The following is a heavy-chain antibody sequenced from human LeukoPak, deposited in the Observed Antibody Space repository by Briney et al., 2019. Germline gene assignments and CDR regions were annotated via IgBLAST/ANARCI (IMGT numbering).Heavy chain of an antibody. CDR2: ISSSSSYI. V-gene: IGHV3-21*01. J-gene: IGHJ4*02. CDR1: GFTFSSYS. Sequence: PGGSLRLSCAASGFTFSSYSMNWVRQAPGKGLEWVSSISSSSSYIYYADSVKGRFTISRDNAKNSLYLQMNSLRAEDTAVYYCARDPGWELLVDYWGQGTLVTVSS. CDR3: ARDPGWELLVDY. D-gene: IGHD1-26*01.